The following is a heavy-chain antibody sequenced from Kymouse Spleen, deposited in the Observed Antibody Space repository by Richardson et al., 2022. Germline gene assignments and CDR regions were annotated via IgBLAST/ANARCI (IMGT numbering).Heavy chain of an antibody. CDR3: TIPYYYGSGSYEDY. CDR1: GFTFSGSA. CDR2: IRSKANSYAT. D-gene: IGHD3-10*01. V-gene: IGHV3-73*02. J-gene: IGHJ4*02. Sequence: EVQLVESGGGLVQPGGSLKLSCAASGFTFSGSAMHWVRQASGKGLEWVGRIRSKANSYATAYAASVKGRFTISRDDSKNTAYLQMNSLKTEDTAVYYCTIPYYYGSGSYEDYWGQGTLVTVSS.